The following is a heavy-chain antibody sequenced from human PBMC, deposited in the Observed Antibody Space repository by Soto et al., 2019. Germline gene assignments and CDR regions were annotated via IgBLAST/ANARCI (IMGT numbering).Heavy chain of an antibody. Sequence: EVQLLESGGGLAQPGGSLRLSCAASGFTFINYAMNWVRQAPGTGLEWVSTIGGDGGSTYYADSVKGRFTISRDNYKNILYVQMNSLRPEGTAVYYFAIRLGDHGDGGFDIWGQGTMVTV. CDR3: AIRLGDHGDGGFDI. V-gene: IGHV3-23*01. D-gene: IGHD3-16*01. CDR1: GFTFINYA. J-gene: IGHJ3*02. CDR2: IGGDGGST.